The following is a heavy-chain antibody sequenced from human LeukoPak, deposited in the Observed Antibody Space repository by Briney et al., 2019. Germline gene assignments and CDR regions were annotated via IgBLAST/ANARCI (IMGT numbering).Heavy chain of an antibody. Sequence: PSETLSLTCAVNGGAFRGYYWSWILQPPGKRQELTGEINHSGSTNYNPSLKSRVPISVDTSKNQFSLKLSSVTAADTAVYYCARGGGYNWFDPWGQGTLVTVSS. CDR1: GGAFRGYY. V-gene: IGHV4-34*01. CDR3: ARGGGYNWFDP. J-gene: IGHJ5*02. CDR2: INHSGST.